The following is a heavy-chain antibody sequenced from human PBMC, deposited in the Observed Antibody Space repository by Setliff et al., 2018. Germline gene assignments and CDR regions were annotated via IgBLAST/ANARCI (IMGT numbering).Heavy chain of an antibody. CDR2: IYYSGST. Sequence: SETLSLTCTVSGGSISSYYWSWIRQPPGKGLEWIGYIYYSGSTNYNPSLKSRVTISVDTSKNQFSLKLSSVTAADTAVYYCARDQWLVEGRAGCFDPWGQGTPVTVSS. D-gene: IGHD6-19*01. CDR3: ARDQWLVEGRAGCFDP. J-gene: IGHJ5*02. CDR1: GGSISSYY. V-gene: IGHV4-59*12.